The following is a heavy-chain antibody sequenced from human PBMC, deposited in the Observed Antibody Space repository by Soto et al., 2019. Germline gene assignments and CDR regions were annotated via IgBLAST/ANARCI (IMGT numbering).Heavy chain of an antibody. CDR1: GGTFSSYA. J-gene: IGHJ6*02. Sequence: SVKVSCKAPGGTFSSYAISWVRQAPGQGLEWMGGIIPIFGTANYAQKFQGRVTITADESTSTAYMELSSLRSEDTAVYYCARDPGVVAATQYYYYGMDVWGQGTTVTVSS. CDR2: IIPIFGTA. D-gene: IGHD2-15*01. V-gene: IGHV1-69*13. CDR3: ARDPGVVAATQYYYYGMDV.